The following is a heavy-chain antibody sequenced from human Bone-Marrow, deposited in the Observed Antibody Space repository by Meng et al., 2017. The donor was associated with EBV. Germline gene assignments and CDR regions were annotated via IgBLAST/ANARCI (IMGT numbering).Heavy chain of an antibody. D-gene: IGHD1-14*01. CDR2: IPSDGNI. CDR1: GFTFSGYG. Sequence: QGQLVESGGGVVRPGRSLRLSCAASGFTFSGYGMFWVRQAPGKGPEWVAIIPSDGNIYYADSVKGRFTISRDNSKNTLYLQMNSLRGEDTAVYYCARDLSGRFDPWGQGTLVTVSS. CDR3: ARDLSGRFDP. J-gene: IGHJ5*02. V-gene: IGHV3-30*03.